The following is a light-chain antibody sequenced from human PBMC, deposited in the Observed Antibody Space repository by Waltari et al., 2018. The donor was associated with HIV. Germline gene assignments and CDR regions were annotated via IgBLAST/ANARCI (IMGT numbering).Light chain of an antibody. CDR3: QQSYTNAPYT. V-gene: IGKV1-39*01. Sequence: DIQLTQSPSSLSASVGDRVTLTCRASQGIGQYLNWCQQKPGKAPKLLISAASNLQSGIPSRFSGGGAGTDFTLTITSLQPEDFATYYCQQSYTNAPYTFGQGTKLEIK. CDR2: AAS. J-gene: IGKJ2*01. CDR1: QGIGQY.